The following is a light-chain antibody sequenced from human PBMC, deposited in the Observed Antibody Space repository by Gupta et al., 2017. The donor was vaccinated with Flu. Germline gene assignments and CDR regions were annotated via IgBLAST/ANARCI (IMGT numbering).Light chain of an antibody. J-gene: IGLJ1*01. V-gene: IGLV2-23*01. Sequence: QSALTQPASVSRSPGQSITISRTGTSSDVGTYNLVSWYQQSPGKAPKLIIYEATKRPSGVSDRCSGSNSGITASLTISGLQSEDEAQYYCCSYAGTDTFVFGSGTKVTVL. CDR3: CSYAGTDTFV. CDR1: SSDVGTYNL. CDR2: EAT.